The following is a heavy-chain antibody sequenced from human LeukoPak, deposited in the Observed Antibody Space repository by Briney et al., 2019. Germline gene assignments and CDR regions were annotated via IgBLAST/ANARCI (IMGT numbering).Heavy chain of an antibody. CDR1: GYTFTGYY. Sequence: ASVKVSCKASGYTFTGYYMHWVRQAPGQGLERMGRINPNSGGTNYAQKFQGRVTMTRDTSISTAYMELSRLRSDDTAVYYCASGVTFGGVGLDYWGQGTLVTVSS. V-gene: IGHV1-2*06. CDR3: ASGVTFGGVGLDY. J-gene: IGHJ4*02. CDR2: INPNSGGT. D-gene: IGHD3-16*01.